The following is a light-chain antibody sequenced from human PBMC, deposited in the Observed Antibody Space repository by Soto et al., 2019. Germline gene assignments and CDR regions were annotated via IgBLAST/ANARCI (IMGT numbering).Light chain of an antibody. CDR2: DAS. V-gene: IGKV3-11*01. Sequence: EIVLTQSPATLSLSPGERATLSCRASQTVISQLAWYPQKPGQAHRLLLYDASNRATGIPGRFSGSGSGTDFTLTISSLEPEDFAVYYCQQRSNWPRTFGPGTKVDIK. J-gene: IGKJ3*01. CDR1: QTVISQ. CDR3: QQRSNWPRT.